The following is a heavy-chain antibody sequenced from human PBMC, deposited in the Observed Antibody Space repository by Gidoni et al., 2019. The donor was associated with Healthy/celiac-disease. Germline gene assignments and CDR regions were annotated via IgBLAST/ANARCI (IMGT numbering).Heavy chain of an antibody. CDR1: GFTFSSYG. D-gene: IGHD3-22*01. CDR2: ISHDGSNK. Sequence: QVQLVESGGGVVPPGRSLVLSCAASGFTFSSYGMHWVRQAPGKGLEWVAVISHDGSNKYYADSVKGRFTISRDNSKNTLYLQMNSLRAEDTAVYYCAKDYYDSSGYFLYGMDVWGQGTTVTVSS. CDR3: AKDYYDSSGYFLYGMDV. J-gene: IGHJ6*02. V-gene: IGHV3-30*18.